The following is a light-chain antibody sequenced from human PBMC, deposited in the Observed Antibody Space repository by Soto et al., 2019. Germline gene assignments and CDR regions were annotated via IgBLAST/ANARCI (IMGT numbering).Light chain of an antibody. CDR1: QSVSSN. Sequence: EVILTQSPVTLSVSPGERARLSSRASQSVSSNLAWYQQKPGQAPSLLIYGAFTRATGIPARFSGTGSGTEFTLTISSLQPDDFATYYCQHYNSYSEAFGQGTKVDIK. CDR2: GAF. V-gene: IGKV3-15*01. CDR3: QHYNSYSEA. J-gene: IGKJ1*01.